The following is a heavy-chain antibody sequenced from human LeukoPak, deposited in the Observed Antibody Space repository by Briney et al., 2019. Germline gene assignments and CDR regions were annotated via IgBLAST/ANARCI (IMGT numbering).Heavy chain of an antibody. CDR2: FYYSGST. Sequence: SETLTLTCTVRGGSISSYYWSWIRQPPGKGLEWIGYFYYSGSTNYNTSLKSRVTISVDTSKNHFSLKLRSVTAADRAVYYCARTTEGGYTYDYFYYYYMDVWGKGTTVTISS. V-gene: IGHV4-59*01. J-gene: IGHJ6*03. CDR3: ARTTEGGYTYDYFYYYYMDV. CDR1: GGSISSYY. D-gene: IGHD5-18*01.